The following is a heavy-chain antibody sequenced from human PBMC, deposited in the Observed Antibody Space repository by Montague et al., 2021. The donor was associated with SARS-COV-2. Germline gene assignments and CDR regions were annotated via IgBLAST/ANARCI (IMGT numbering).Heavy chain of an antibody. CDR1: GGSFNDYY. CDR3: ARGQVTALAILMVFPAAGAFDS. V-gene: IGHV4-34*01. CDR2: ITNSGNI. Sequence: SETLSLTCAVYGGSFNDYYWTWVRQPPGKGLEWTGEITNSGNIKYNPSLQNRATMSVDKSKNQFSRKLTSATAADTATYYCARGQVTALAILMVFPAAGAFDSWGQGTTVTVSS. J-gene: IGHJ3*01. D-gene: IGHD2-8*01.